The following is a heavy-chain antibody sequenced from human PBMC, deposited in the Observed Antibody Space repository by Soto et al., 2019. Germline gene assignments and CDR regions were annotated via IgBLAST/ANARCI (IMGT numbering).Heavy chain of an antibody. D-gene: IGHD4-4*01. CDR3: ARDRLQYGFDP. J-gene: IGHJ5*02. Sequence: SLRLSCAASGFTFSRYSMNWVRQAPGKGLEWVSSISSSSSYIYYADSVKGRFTISRDNAKNSLYLQMNSLRAEDTAVYYCARDRLQYGFDPWGQGTLVTVSS. CDR1: GFTFSRYS. V-gene: IGHV3-21*01. CDR2: ISSSSSYI.